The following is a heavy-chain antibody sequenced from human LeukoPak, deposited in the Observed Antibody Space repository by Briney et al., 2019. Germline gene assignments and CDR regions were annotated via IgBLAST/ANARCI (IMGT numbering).Heavy chain of an antibody. CDR2: INPNSGGT. CDR3: ARVYYYGSGSYSY. V-gene: IGHV1-2*02. CDR1: GYTFTGYY. Sequence: GASVKVSCKASGYTFTGYYMHWVRQAPGQGLERMGWINPNSGGTNYAQKFQGRVTMTRDTSISTAYMELSRLRSDDTAVYYCARVYYYGSGSYSYWGQGTLVTVSS. D-gene: IGHD3-10*01. J-gene: IGHJ4*02.